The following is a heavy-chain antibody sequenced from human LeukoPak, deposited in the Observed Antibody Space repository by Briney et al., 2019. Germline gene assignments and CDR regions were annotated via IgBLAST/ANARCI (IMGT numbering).Heavy chain of an antibody. Sequence: GGSLRLSCAASGFTFSSYAMHWVRQAPGKGLEWVAVISYDGSNKYYADSVKGRFTISRDNAKNSLYLQMNSLRAEDTAVYYCARDTVWGQGTMVTVSS. CDR1: GFTFSSYA. CDR3: ARDTV. J-gene: IGHJ3*01. CDR2: ISYDGSNK. V-gene: IGHV3-30-3*01.